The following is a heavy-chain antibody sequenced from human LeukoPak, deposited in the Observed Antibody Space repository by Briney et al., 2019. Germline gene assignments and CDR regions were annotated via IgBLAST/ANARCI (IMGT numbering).Heavy chain of an antibody. CDR3: ARERTLDY. CDR2: IKQDGSEK. J-gene: IGHJ4*02. V-gene: IGHV3-7*01. Sequence: GGSLRLSCSASGFTFSIYWMRCARQAPGKGLEWVANIKQDGSEKFYVDSVKGRFTISRDNANNSLYLQMNSLRAEDTAVYYCARERTLDYWGQGTLVTVSS. CDR1: GFTFSIYW.